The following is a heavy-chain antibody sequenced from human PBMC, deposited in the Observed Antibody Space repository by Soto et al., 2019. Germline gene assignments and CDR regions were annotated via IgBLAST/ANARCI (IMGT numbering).Heavy chain of an antibody. J-gene: IGHJ4*02. V-gene: IGHV4-59*01. CDR3: ARAPMVVTRSHFDY. Sequence: SETLSLTCTVSGGSISNFYWSWIRQPPGKGLEWIGYIYYSGNTNYNPSLKSRVSISVDTSKNQFSLKLTSVTAADTAVYYCARAPMVVTRSHFDYWGQGTPVTVSS. CDR1: GGSISNFY. D-gene: IGHD2-15*01. CDR2: IYYSGNT.